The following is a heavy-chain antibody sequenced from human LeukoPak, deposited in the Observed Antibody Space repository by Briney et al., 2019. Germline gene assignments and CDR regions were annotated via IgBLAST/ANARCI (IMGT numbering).Heavy chain of an antibody. V-gene: IGHV1-18*01. Sequence: ASVKVSCKASGYTFTSYGISWVRHGPGQGLGWMGWISAYNGNTNYAQKLQGRVTMTTDTSTSTAYMELRSLRSDGTAVYYCAGGYGSGSYGFDYWGQGTLVTVSS. CDR2: ISAYNGNT. J-gene: IGHJ4*02. CDR3: AGGYGSGSYGFDY. D-gene: IGHD3-10*01. CDR1: GYTFTSYG.